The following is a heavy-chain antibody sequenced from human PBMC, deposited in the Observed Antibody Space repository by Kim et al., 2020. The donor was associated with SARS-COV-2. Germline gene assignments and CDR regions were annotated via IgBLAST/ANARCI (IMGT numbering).Heavy chain of an antibody. J-gene: IGHJ2*01. CDR2: IYPGDSDT. CDR3: ARPGYSSSWYDRAIGSSYWYFDL. Sequence: GESLKISCKGSGYSFTSYWIGWVRQMPGKGLEWMGIIYPGDSDTRYSPSFQGQVTISADKSISTAYLQWSSLKASDTAMYYCARPGYSSSWYDRAIGSSYWYFDLWGRGTLVTVSS. V-gene: IGHV5-51*01. D-gene: IGHD6-13*01. CDR1: GYSFTSYW.